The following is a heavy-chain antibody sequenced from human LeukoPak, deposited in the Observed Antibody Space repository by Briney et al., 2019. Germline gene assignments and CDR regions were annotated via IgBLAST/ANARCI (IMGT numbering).Heavy chain of an antibody. Sequence: GGSLRLSCAASGFTFRLYVMTWVRQAPGKGLEWVSAITGSGGSIYYADSVRGRFTISRDNSKNTLYLQMSSLRAEDTAIYYCAHPSTPDYGGLDYLGPGNPGHRLL. D-gene: IGHD4-17*01. J-gene: IGHJ4*02. CDR1: GFTFRLYV. V-gene: IGHV3-23*01. CDR2: ITGSGGSI. CDR3: AHPSTPDYGGLDY.